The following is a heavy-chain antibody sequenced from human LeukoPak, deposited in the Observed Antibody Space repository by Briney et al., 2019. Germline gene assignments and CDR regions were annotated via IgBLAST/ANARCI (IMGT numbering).Heavy chain of an antibody. CDR3: ARHLTVTGYGNDAFDI. Sequence: PSETLSLTCSVSGDSIRSYYWSRIRQPPGKGLEWVGSISYIGSTHSNPSLRSRVTISVDTSKNQFSLRLSSVTAADTAIYYCARHLTVTGYGNDAFDIWGQGTMVTVSS. D-gene: IGHD3-9*01. V-gene: IGHV4-59*08. CDR2: ISYIGST. J-gene: IGHJ3*02. CDR1: GDSIRSYY.